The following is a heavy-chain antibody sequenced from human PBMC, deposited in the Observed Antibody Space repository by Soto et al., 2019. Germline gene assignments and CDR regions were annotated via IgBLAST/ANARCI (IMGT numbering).Heavy chain of an antibody. D-gene: IGHD3-22*01. V-gene: IGHV3-30*18. J-gene: IGHJ3*02. CDR3: AKDIYYYESRGAFDI. CDR1: GFTFTNYD. CDR2: ISYDGSKK. Sequence: GGSLRLSCAASGFTFTNYDMHWVRQAPGKGLEWVAVISYDGSKKYYADSVKGRFTISRDNSKNTLYLQINSLRAEDTAVYYCAKDIYYYESRGAFDIWGQGTMVTVSS.